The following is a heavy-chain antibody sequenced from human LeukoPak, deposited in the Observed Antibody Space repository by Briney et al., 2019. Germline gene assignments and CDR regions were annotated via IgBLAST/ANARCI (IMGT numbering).Heavy chain of an antibody. V-gene: IGHV4-30-4*08. D-gene: IGHD3-3*01. CDR3: ARIENSFWSGSYYFDY. CDR2: IYYSGSI. CDR1: GGSISSGDYY. J-gene: IGHJ4*02. Sequence: SQTLSLTCPVSGGSISSGDYYWSWIRQPPGKGLEWIRYIYYSGSIYYNPSLKSRVTISVDTSKNQFSLKLSSVSAADTAVYYCARIENSFWSGSYYFDYWGQGTLVTVSS.